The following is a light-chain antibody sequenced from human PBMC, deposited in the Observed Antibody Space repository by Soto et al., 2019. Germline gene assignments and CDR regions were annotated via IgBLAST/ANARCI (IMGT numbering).Light chain of an antibody. CDR1: QGISSY. CDR3: QQYLSYPYT. CDR2: AAA. Sequence: AIRMTQSPSSFSASTGDRVTITCRASQGISSYLAWYQQKPGKAPKLLIYAAATLQRGDPSRFSASGSGTDFNLTISRLQSEDFATYCCQQYLSYPYTFGQGTKLEI. V-gene: IGKV1-8*01. J-gene: IGKJ2*01.